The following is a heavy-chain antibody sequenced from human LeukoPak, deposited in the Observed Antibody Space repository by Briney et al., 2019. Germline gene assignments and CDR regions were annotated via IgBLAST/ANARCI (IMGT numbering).Heavy chain of an antibody. CDR2: ISGSGGST. D-gene: IGHD3-22*01. CDR1: GFTFSSYA. V-gene: IGHV3-23*01. J-gene: IGHJ4*02. CDR3: AKGVRRSSDYSSPVDY. Sequence: GGSLRLSCAASGFTFSSYAMSWVRQAPGKGLEWVSAISGSGGSTYYADSVKGRLTISRDNSRNTLYLQMNSLRAEDTAVYYCAKGVRRSSDYSSPVDYWGQGTLVTVSS.